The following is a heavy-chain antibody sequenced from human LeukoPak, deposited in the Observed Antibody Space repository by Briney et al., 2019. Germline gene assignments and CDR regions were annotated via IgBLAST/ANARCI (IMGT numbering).Heavy chain of an antibody. J-gene: IGHJ5*02. Sequence: ASVKVSCKASAYTCTSYGISWVRQAPGQGLEWMGWISAYNGNTNYAQKLQGRVTMTTDTSTSTAYMELRSLRSDDTAVYYCARDWTRDCSSTSCYGEYNWFDPWGQGTLVTVSS. CDR1: AYTCTSYG. CDR2: ISAYNGNT. D-gene: IGHD2-2*01. CDR3: ARDWTRDCSSTSCYGEYNWFDP. V-gene: IGHV1-18*01.